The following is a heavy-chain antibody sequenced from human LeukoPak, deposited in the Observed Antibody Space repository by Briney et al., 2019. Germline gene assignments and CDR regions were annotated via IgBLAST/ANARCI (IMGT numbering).Heavy chain of an antibody. D-gene: IGHD3-9*01. V-gene: IGHV3-23*01. CDR3: AKQGRDWLRDYYYYMDV. J-gene: IGHJ6*03. Sequence: GGSLRLSCAASGFTFSSYGMSWVRQAPGKGLEWVSSIGGRGGSAYYADSVKGRFTISRDNSKNTLYLRMNSLRAEDRAVYYCAKQGRDWLRDYYYYMDVWGKGTTVTISS. CDR1: GFTFSSYG. CDR2: IGGRGGSA.